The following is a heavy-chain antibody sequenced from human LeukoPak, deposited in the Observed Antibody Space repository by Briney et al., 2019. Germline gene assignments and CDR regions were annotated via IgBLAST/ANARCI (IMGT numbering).Heavy chain of an antibody. CDR2: IKQDGSEK. D-gene: IGHD6-13*01. CDR3: ARGRGNSSSWYWDY. CDR1: GFTFGSYW. Sequence: GGSLRLSCAASGFTFGSYWMTWVRQAPGKWLEWVANIKQDGSEKYYVDSAKGRFTISRDNGKKSLYLQMNSLRVEDTAVYYCARGRGNSSSWYWDYWGQGTLVTVSS. J-gene: IGHJ4*02. V-gene: IGHV3-7*01.